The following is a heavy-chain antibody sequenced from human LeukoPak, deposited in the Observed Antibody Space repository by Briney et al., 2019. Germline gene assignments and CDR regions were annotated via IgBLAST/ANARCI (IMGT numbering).Heavy chain of an antibody. V-gene: IGHV3-33*06. Sequence: GRSLRLSCAASGFTFSSYGMHRVRQAPGKGLEWVAVIWYDGSNKYYADSVKGRFTISRDNSKNTLYLQMNSLRAEDTAVYYCAKDFAPLVATSPNWFDPWGQGTLVTVSS. CDR1: GFTFSSYG. CDR3: AKDFAPLVATSPNWFDP. J-gene: IGHJ5*02. CDR2: IWYDGSNK. D-gene: IGHD5-12*01.